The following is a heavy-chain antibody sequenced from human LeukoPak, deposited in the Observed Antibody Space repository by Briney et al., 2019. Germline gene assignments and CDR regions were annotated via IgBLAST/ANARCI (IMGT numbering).Heavy chain of an antibody. CDR3: ARGSDSSGYYFDY. Sequence: SVKVSCKASGGTFSSYAISWVRQAPGQGLEWMGGITPIFGTANYAQKFQGRVTITTDESTSTAYMELSSLRSEDTAAYYCARGSDSSGYYFDYWGQGTLVTVSS. V-gene: IGHV1-69*05. D-gene: IGHD3-22*01. J-gene: IGHJ4*02. CDR2: ITPIFGTA. CDR1: GGTFSSYA.